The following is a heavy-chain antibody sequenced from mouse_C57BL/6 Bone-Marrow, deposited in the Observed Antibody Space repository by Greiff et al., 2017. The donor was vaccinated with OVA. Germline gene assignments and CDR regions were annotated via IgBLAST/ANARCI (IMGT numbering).Heavy chain of an antibody. CDR1: GYTFTSYW. D-gene: IGHD2-4*01. V-gene: IGHV1-52*01. CDR2: IDPSDSET. Sequence: QVQLHQPGAELVRPGSSVKLSCKASGYTFTSYWMHWVKQRPIQGLEWIGNIDPSDSETHYNQKFKDKATLTVDKSSSTAYMQLSSLTSEDSAVYYCARTYDYDSSFAYWGQGTLVTVSA. J-gene: IGHJ3*01. CDR3: ARTYDYDSSFAY.